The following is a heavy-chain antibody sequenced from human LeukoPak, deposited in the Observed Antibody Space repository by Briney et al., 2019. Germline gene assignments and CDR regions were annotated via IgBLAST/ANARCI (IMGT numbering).Heavy chain of an antibody. CDR1: GGSFSGYY. J-gene: IGHJ3*02. CDR2: INHSGST. Sequence: PSETLSLTCAVYGGSFSGYYWSGIRQPPGKGLEWIGEINHSGSTNYNPSLKSRVTISVDASKNQFSLKLSSVTAADTAVYYCATTYSSSWYGDAFDIWGQGTMVTVSS. D-gene: IGHD6-13*01. CDR3: ATTYSSSWYGDAFDI. V-gene: IGHV4-34*01.